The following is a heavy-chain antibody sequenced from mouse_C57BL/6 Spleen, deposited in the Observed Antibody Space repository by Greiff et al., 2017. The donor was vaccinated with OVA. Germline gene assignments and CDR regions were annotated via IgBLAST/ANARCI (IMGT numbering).Heavy chain of an antibody. CDR2: INPNNGGT. J-gene: IGHJ2*01. CDR1: GYTFTDYY. D-gene: IGHD1-1*01. V-gene: IGHV1-26*01. Sequence: EVQLQQSGPELVKPGASVKISCKASGYTFTDYYMNWVKQSHGKSLEWIGDINPNNGGTSYNQKFKGKATLTVDKSSSTAYMELRSLTSEDSAVYYCARPLPSAYGSSPYFDYWGQGTTLTVSS. CDR3: ARPLPSAYGSSPYFDY.